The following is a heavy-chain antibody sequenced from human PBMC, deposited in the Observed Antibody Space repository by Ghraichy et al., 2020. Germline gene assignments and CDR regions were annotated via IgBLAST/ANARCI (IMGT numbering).Heavy chain of an antibody. CDR2: ISGSGGST. V-gene: IGHV3-23*01. Sequence: GGSLRLSCAASGFTFSSYAMSWVRQAPGKGLEWVSAISGSGGSTYYADSVKGRFTISRDNSKNTLYLQMNSLRAEDTAVYYCAKDDVWGSYRYPSPDYWGQGTLVTVSS. J-gene: IGHJ4*02. CDR3: AKDDVWGSYRYPSPDY. D-gene: IGHD3-16*02. CDR1: GFTFSSYA.